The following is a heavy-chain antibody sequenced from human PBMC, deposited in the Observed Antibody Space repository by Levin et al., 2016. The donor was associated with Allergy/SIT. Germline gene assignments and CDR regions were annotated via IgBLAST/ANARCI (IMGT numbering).Heavy chain of an antibody. Sequence: KVSCKGSGYSFTSYWIGWVRQMPGKGLEWMGIIYPGDSDTRYSPSFQGQVTISADKSISTAYLQWSSLKASDTAMYYCARRIGRITGTSGWFDPWGQGTLVTVSS. V-gene: IGHV5-51*01. D-gene: IGHD1-7*01. CDR2: IYPGDSDT. CDR1: GYSFTSYW. J-gene: IGHJ5*02. CDR3: ARRIGRITGTSGWFDP.